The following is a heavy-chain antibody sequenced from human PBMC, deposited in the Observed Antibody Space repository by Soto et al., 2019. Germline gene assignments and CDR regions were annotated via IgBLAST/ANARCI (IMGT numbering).Heavy chain of an antibody. V-gene: IGHV1-69*01. CDR3: ARNNRHDYGSGSYPLGGMDV. CDR1: GGTFSSYA. D-gene: IGHD3-10*01. CDR2: IIPIFGTA. Sequence: QVQLVQSGAEVKKPASSVKVSCKASGGTFSSYAISWVRQAPGQGLEWMGGIIPIFGTANYAQKFQGRVTIAADESTSTAYMELSSLRSEDTAVYYCARNNRHDYGSGSYPLGGMDVWGQGTTVTVSS. J-gene: IGHJ6*02.